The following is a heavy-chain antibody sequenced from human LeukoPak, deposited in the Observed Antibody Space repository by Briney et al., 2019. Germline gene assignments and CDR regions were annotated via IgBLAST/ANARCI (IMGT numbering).Heavy chain of an antibody. CDR1: GGSISSYY. Sequence: SETLSLTCTVSGGSISSYYWSWIRQPPGKGLEWIGYICYSGSTNYNPSLKSRVTISVDTSKNQFSLKLSSVTAADTAVYYCARDGSSGWYYFDYWGQGALVTVSS. CDR3: ARDGSSGWYYFDY. D-gene: IGHD6-19*01. CDR2: ICYSGST. V-gene: IGHV4-59*01. J-gene: IGHJ4*02.